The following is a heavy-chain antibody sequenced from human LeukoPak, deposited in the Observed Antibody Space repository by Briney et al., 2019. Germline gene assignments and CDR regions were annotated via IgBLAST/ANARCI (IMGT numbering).Heavy chain of an antibody. D-gene: IGHD4-17*01. J-gene: IGHJ3*02. CDR2: IYSGGST. CDR3: AKDYGDYDGDAFDI. CDR1: GFTVSSNY. V-gene: IGHV3-53*01. Sequence: GGSLRLSCAASGFTVSSNYMTWVRQAPGKGLEWVSVIYSGGSTYYADSVKGRFTISRDNSKNTLYLQMNSLRAEDTAVYYCAKDYGDYDGDAFDIWGQGTMVTVSS.